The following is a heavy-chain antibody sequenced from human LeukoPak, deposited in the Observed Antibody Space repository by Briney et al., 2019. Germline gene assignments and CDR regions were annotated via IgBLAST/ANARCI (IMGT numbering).Heavy chain of an antibody. D-gene: IGHD1-1*01. Sequence: SETLSLTCTVSGGSISSSSYYWGWIRQPPGKGLEWIGSIYYSGSTYYNPSLKSRVTISVDTSKNQFSLKLSSVTAADTAVYYCARPWNRASLVAFDIWGQGTMVTVSS. CDR2: IYYSGST. J-gene: IGHJ3*02. V-gene: IGHV4-39*01. CDR1: GGSISSSSYY. CDR3: ARPWNRASLVAFDI.